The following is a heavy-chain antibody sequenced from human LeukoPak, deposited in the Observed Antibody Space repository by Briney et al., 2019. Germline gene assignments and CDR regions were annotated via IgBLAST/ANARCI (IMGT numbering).Heavy chain of an antibody. V-gene: IGHV4-34*01. CDR3: ARHGEYYFDY. D-gene: IGHD3-10*01. CDR1: GGSLSGRY. J-gene: IGHJ4*02. Sequence: SETLSLTCAVYGGSLSGRYWSWFRQPPGKRLEWIGQISRRGNTNYTPSLKSRVTISVDTSKNQLSLKLSTVTAADTALYYCARHGEYYFDYWGQGTLVTVSS. CDR2: ISRRGNT.